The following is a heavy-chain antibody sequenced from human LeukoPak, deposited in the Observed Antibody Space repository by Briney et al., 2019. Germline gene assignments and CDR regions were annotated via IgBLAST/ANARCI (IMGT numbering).Heavy chain of an antibody. J-gene: IGHJ5*01. V-gene: IGHV3-7*01. CDR2: INREGSDK. CDR1: GFAFSSHW. CDR3: ARCSSTSCYGSWFDS. Sequence: PGESLRLSCAASGFAFSSHWMNWVRQAPGKGLEWVANINREGSDKNYVDSVKGRFTISRDNAKNSLYLQMNSLRVEDTAVYYCARCSSTSCYGSWFDSWGQGTLVTVSS. D-gene: IGHD2-2*01.